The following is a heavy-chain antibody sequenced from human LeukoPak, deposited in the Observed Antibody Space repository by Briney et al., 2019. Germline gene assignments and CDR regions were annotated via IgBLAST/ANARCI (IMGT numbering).Heavy chain of an antibody. CDR1: GYTFTSYD. D-gene: IGHD1-26*01. CDR2: MNPNSGNT. Sequence: ASVKVSCKASGYTFTSYDINWVRQATGQGLEWMGWMNPNSGNTGYAQKFQGRVTMTRNTSISTAYMELSSLRSEDTAVYYCASQWPSGSWDASDAFDIWGQGTMVTVSS. J-gene: IGHJ3*02. CDR3: ASQWPSGSWDASDAFDI. V-gene: IGHV1-8*01.